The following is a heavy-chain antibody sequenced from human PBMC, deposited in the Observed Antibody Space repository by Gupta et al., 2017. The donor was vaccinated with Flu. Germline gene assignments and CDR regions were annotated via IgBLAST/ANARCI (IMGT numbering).Heavy chain of an antibody. V-gene: IGHV3-9*01. CDR3: VRDRRGYYLYYDGLDV. J-gene: IGHJ6*02. D-gene: IGHD3-16*01. Sequence: EVQLVESGGGLVQPGGSLRLSCRASEFMFDDYAMHWVRQGPGKGLEWVSGISWDGTIIDYADSVKGRFTISRDNAKNSLYLKMSSLRAEDTAFYFCVRDRRGYYLYYDGLDVWGQGTAVTVSS. CDR2: ISWDGTII. CDR1: EFMFDDYA.